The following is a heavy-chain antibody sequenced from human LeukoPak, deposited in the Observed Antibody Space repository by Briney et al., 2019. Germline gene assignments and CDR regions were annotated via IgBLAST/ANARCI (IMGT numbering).Heavy chain of an antibody. Sequence: SETLSLTCTVSGGSISSGGYYWSWIRQHPGKGLEGFGYIYYSGSTYYNPSLKSRVTISVDTSKNQFSLKLSSVTAADTAVYYCARARGTMIVEHFDYWGQGTLVTVSS. CDR1: GGSISSGGYY. V-gene: IGHV4-31*03. D-gene: IGHD3-22*01. J-gene: IGHJ4*02. CDR3: ARARGTMIVEHFDY. CDR2: IYYSGST.